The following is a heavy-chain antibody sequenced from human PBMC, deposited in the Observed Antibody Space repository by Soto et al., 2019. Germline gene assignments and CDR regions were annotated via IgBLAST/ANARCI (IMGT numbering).Heavy chain of an antibody. J-gene: IGHJ4*02. CDR2: LYWYDVK. CDR3: AKRRAVSNNVFFNH. V-gene: IGHV2-5*01. CDR1: GFSINNGAVG. D-gene: IGHD4-4*01. Sequence: QITLKESGQTLVKPTQTLTRVCTLSGFSINNGAVGVGWIRQPPGKPPEWLALLYWYDVKWYSPSLRYRLIVTKDSSKNQVVLTMTHMTPMDAGTHDCAKRRAVSNNVFFNHWGKGALATVSS.